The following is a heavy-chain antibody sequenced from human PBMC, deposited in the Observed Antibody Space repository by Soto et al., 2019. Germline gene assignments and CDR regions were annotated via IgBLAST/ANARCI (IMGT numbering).Heavy chain of an antibody. D-gene: IGHD3-16*01. V-gene: IGHV1-69*01. CDR1: GGTFSSRA. CDR2: IIPVFGRV. J-gene: IGHJ6*02. CDR3: AISRGGTFLGYHGMDI. Sequence: QVQLVQSGPELKKTGTSVKVSCKASGGTFSSRAISWVRQAPGQGLEWMGGIIPVFGRVNYAEKFQDSVTITADEFKGTVDMGLSSLRSEDTALYYCAISRGGTFLGYHGMDIWGQGTTVAVSS.